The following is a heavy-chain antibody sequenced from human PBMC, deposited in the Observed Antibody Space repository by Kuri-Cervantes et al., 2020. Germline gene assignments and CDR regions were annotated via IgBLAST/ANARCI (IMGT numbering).Heavy chain of an antibody. D-gene: IGHD1-26*01. V-gene: IGHV4-39*01. CDR2: IYYSGST. J-gene: IGHJ4*02. CDR3: ARRVVGAKGFDY. Sequence: SETLSLTCTVSGGSISSSSYYWGWIRQPPGKGLEWIGSIYYSGSTYYNPSLKSRVTISVDTSKNQFSLKLSSVTAADTAVYYCARRVVGAKGFDYWGQGTLVTVSS. CDR1: GGSISSSSYY.